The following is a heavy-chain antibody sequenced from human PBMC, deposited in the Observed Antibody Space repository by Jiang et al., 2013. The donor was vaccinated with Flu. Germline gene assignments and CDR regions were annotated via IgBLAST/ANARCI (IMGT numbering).Heavy chain of an antibody. Sequence: VQLVESGGGLVQPGGSLRLSCAASGFTFSSYAMSWVRQAPGKGLEWVSAISGSGGSTYYADSVKGRFTISRDNSKNTLYLQMNSLRAEDTAVYYCAKSPLINMVRGVIASGGAFDIWGQGTMVTVSS. J-gene: IGHJ3*02. CDR3: AKSPLINMVRGVIASGGAFDI. V-gene: IGHV3-23*04. CDR1: GFTFSSYA. D-gene: IGHD3-10*01. CDR2: ISGSGGST.